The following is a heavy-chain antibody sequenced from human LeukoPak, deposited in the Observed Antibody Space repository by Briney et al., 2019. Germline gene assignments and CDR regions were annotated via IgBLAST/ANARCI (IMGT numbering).Heavy chain of an antibody. CDR1: GFAFSSYS. Sequence: GGSLRLSCAASGFAFSSYSMNWVRQAPGKGLEWVSSISSSSSYIYYADSVKGRFTISRDNAKNSLYLQMNSLRAEDTAVYYCARVVTTVTNGWFDPWGQGTLVTVSS. D-gene: IGHD4-17*01. J-gene: IGHJ5*02. CDR2: ISSSSSYI. V-gene: IGHV3-21*01. CDR3: ARVVTTVTNGWFDP.